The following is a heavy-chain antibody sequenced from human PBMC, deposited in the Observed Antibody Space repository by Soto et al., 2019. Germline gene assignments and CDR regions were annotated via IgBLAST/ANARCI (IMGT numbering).Heavy chain of an antibody. CDR2: VSAYNGER. D-gene: IGHD6-6*01. V-gene: IGHV1-18*01. CDR3: SRGTSIPASVDY. Sequence: QVQLVQSGAEVKKPGASVKVSCKASGYTFTNYGINWVRQAPGQGLEWLGWVSAYNGERRYAQRAQARVIMTTDPSPPTAYLELRSLRSDDTAVYYCSRGTSIPASVDYWGQRTLVTVSS. J-gene: IGHJ4*01. CDR1: GYTFTNYG.